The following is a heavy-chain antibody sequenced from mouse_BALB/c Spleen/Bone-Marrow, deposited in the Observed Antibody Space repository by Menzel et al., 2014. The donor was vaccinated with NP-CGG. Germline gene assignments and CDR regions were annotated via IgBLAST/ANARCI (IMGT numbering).Heavy chain of an antibody. J-gene: IGHJ3*01. CDR2: IDPANGNT. V-gene: IGHV14-3*02. D-gene: IGHD1-1*01. CDR3: ANYYYGSSLFAY. Sequence: VTLHESGAELVKPGASVKLSCTASGFNIKDTYMHWVKQRPEQGLEWIGRIDPANGNTKYDPKFQGKATITADTSSNTAYLQLSSLTSEDTAVYYCANYYYGSSLFAYWGQGTLVTVSA. CDR1: GFNIKDTY.